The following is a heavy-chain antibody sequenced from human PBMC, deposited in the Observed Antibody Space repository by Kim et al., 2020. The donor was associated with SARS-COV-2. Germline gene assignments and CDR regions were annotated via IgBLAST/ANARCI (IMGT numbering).Heavy chain of an antibody. V-gene: IGHV4-59*08. J-gene: IGHJ4*02. Sequence: YHPCRKSRVTISVDTSKNQFSLRLRSVTAADTAVYYCARLRLATSGHTSDWGQGTLVTVSS. CDR3: ARLRLATSGHTSD. D-gene: IGHD5-12*01.